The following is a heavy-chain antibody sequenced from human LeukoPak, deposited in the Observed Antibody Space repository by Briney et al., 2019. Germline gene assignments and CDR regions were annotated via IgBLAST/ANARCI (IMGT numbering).Heavy chain of an antibody. V-gene: IGHV4-39*01. Sequence: PSETLSLTCTVSGGSISSSSYYWGWIRQPPGKGLEWIGSIYYSGSTYYNPSLKSRVTISVDTSKNQFSLKLSSVTAADTAVYYCARHLLVAVIVGEGYFGYWGQGTLVTVSS. D-gene: IGHD1-26*01. CDR1: GGSISSSSYY. CDR3: ARHLLVAVIVGEGYFGY. CDR2: IYYSGST. J-gene: IGHJ4*02.